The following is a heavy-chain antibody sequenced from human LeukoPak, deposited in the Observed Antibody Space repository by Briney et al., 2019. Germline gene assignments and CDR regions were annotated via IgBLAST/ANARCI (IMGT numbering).Heavy chain of an antibody. Sequence: SGGSLRLSCAASGFTFSSYGMHWVRQAPGKGLECVAVISYDGSNKYYADSVKGRFTISRDNSKNTLYLQMNSLRAEDTAVYYCAKAGEMATIGYWGQGTLVTVSS. CDR1: GFTFSSYG. CDR2: ISYDGSNK. D-gene: IGHD5-24*01. V-gene: IGHV3-30*18. CDR3: AKAGEMATIGY. J-gene: IGHJ4*02.